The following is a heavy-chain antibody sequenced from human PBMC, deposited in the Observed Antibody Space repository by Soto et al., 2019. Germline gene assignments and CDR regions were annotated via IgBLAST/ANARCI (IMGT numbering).Heavy chain of an antibody. CDR2: IYYSGST. CDR1: RGSISSYY. D-gene: IGHD5-12*01. CDR3: ASVDIVATNYYFYMDV. J-gene: IGHJ6*03. V-gene: IGHV4-59*01. Sequence: SETLSLTCTVSRGSISSYYWSWILQPPGKGLEWIGYIYYSGSTNYNPSLKSRVTISVDTSKNQFSLKLSSVTAADTAVYYCASVDIVATNYYFYMDVWGKGTTVTVSS.